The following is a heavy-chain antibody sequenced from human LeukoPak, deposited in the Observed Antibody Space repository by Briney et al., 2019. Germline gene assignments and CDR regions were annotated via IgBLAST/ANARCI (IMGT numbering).Heavy chain of an antibody. V-gene: IGHV3-30*03. CDR2: ISYDGSNK. CDR3: VPLYRYYYDSSGYYGGWDY. J-gene: IGHJ4*02. D-gene: IGHD3-22*01. Sequence: GGSLRLSCAASGFTFSSYWMSWVRQAPGKGLEWVAVISYDGSNKYYADSVKGRFTISRDNSKNTLYLQMNSLRAEDTAVYYCVPLYRYYYDSSGYYGGWDYWGQGTLVTVSS. CDR1: GFTFSSYW.